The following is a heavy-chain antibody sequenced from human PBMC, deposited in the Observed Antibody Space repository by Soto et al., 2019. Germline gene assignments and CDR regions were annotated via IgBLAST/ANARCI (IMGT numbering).Heavy chain of an antibody. CDR2: IYYSGST. CDR1: GGSISSYY. D-gene: IGHD1-26*01. CDR3: SRGGDECKVGRT. J-gene: IGHJ5*02. Sequence: PSETLSLTCTVSGGSISSYYWSWIRQPPGKGLEWIGYIYYSGSTNYNPSLKSRVTISVDTSKNQFSLKLSSVTAADTATYYCSRGGDECKVGRTWGQGTLVTGAS. V-gene: IGHV4-59*12.